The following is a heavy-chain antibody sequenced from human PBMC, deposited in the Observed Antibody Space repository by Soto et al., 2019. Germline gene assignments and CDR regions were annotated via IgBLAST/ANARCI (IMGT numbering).Heavy chain of an antibody. CDR1: GYSFTSYW. CDR3: ARTDLYCTNGDCFDY. Sequence: GESLKISGKGSGYSFTSYWIGWVRQMPGKGLEWMGIIYPGDSDTRYSPSFQGQVTISADKSIGTAYLQWSSLKASDTAMYYCARTDLYCTNGDCFDYWGQGTLVTVSS. CDR2: IYPGDSDT. J-gene: IGHJ4*02. D-gene: IGHD2-8*01. V-gene: IGHV5-51*03.